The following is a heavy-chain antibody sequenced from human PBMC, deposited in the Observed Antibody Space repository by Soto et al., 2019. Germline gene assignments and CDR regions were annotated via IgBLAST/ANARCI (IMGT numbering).Heavy chain of an antibody. CDR2: ISSINYI. J-gene: IGHJ6*02. Sequence: PGGSLRLSCAASGFTVSSYSMTWARQAPGKGLEWLSSISSINYIFYADSVKGRFTISRDNAKNSLYLQMNSLRAEDTAVYYCARFGYSRAYYGMDVWGQGTTVTVSS. CDR3: ARFGYSRAYYGMDV. V-gene: IGHV3-21*01. CDR1: GFTVSSYS. D-gene: IGHD1-26*01.